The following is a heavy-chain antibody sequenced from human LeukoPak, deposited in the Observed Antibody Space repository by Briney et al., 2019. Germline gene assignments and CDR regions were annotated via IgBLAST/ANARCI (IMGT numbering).Heavy chain of an antibody. Sequence: ASVKVSCKASGYTFTGYYMHWVRQAPGQGLEWMGWINPNSGGTNYAQKFQGRVTMTRDTSISTAYMELSRLRSDDTAVYYCARDQGEWPPPNFDYWGQGTLVTVSS. CDR2: INPNSGGT. J-gene: IGHJ4*02. D-gene: IGHD3-10*01. V-gene: IGHV1-2*02. CDR3: ARDQGEWPPPNFDY. CDR1: GYTFTGYY.